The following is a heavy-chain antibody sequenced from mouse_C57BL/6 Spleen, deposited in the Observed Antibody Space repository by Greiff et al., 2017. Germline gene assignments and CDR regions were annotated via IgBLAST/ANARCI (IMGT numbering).Heavy chain of an antibody. CDR1: GYSFTDYN. CDR2: INPNYGTT. V-gene: IGHV1-39*01. Sequence: VQLQQSGPELVKPGASVKISCKASGYSFTDYNMNWVKQRNGKSLEWIGVINPNYGTTSYNQKFKGKATLTVDQSSSTAYMQLNRLTSEDSAVYYCARESDTAVVVDYYAMDYWGQGTSVTVSS. CDR3: ARESDTAVVVDYYAMDY. J-gene: IGHJ4*01. D-gene: IGHD1-1*01.